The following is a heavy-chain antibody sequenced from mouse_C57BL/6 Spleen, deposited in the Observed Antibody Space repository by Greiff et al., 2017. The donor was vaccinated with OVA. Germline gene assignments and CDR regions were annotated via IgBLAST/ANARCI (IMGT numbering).Heavy chain of an antibody. D-gene: IGHD2-4*01. CDR2: IYPGSGNT. J-gene: IGHJ4*01. V-gene: IGHV1-76*01. CDR1: GYTFTDYY. CDR3: ARGGIYYDYRYYAMDY. Sequence: VQRVESGAELVRPGASVKLSCKASGYTFTDYYINWVKQRPGQGLEWIARIYPGSGNTYYNEKFKGKATLTAEKSSSTAYMQLSSLTSEDSAVYFCARGGIYYDYRYYAMDYWGQGTSVTVSS.